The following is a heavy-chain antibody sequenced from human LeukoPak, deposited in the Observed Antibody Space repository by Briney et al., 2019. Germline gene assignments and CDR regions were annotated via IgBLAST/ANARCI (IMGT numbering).Heavy chain of an antibody. CDR2: IYYSGST. CDR1: GGSVSSGSYY. V-gene: IGHV4-61*01. Sequence: SETLSLTCNVSGGSVSSGSYYWSWIRQPPGKGLEWIGYIYYSGSTNYNPSLKSRVTISVDTSKNQFSLKLSSVTAADTAVYYCARMYSNGWYDYWGQGTLVTVSS. D-gene: IGHD6-19*01. J-gene: IGHJ4*02. CDR3: ARMYSNGWYDY.